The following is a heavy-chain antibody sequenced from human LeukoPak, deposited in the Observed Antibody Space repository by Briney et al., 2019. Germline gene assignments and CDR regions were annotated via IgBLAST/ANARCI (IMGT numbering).Heavy chain of an antibody. V-gene: IGHV3-7*03. Sequence: PGGSLRLSCAASGFTFNNYWMNWVRQAAGKGLEWVANIKEDGSEKNYVDSVKGRFTISRDNAKNSLYLQMNSLRAEDTAVYYCAKDLTVTTFHGFDYWGQGTLATVSS. J-gene: IGHJ4*02. CDR1: GFTFNNYW. D-gene: IGHD4-17*01. CDR2: IKEDGSEK. CDR3: AKDLTVTTFHGFDY.